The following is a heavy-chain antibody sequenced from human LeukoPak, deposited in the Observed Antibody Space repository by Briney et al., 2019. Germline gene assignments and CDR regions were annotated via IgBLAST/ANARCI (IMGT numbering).Heavy chain of an antibody. CDR2: ISSDGSNT. CDR1: GFTFSTYW. D-gene: IGHD3-3*02. J-gene: IGHJ4*02. V-gene: IGHV3-74*01. Sequence: GGSLRLSCAASGFTFSTYWMHWVRQAPGKGLVWVSRISSDGSNTNYADSVKGLFTISRDNANNTLYLQINSLRAEDTAVYYCVLVSLTPGWGQGTLVTVSS. CDR3: VLVSLTPG.